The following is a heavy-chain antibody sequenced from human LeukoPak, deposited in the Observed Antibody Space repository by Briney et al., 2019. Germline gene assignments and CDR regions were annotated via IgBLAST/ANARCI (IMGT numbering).Heavy chain of an antibody. J-gene: IGHJ4*02. V-gene: IGHV4-34*01. CDR1: GGSFSGYY. D-gene: IGHD6-13*01. Sequence: SETLSLTCAVYGGSFSGYYWSWIRQPPGKGLEWIGEINHSGSTNYNPSLKSRVTISVDTSKNQFSLKLSSVTAADTAVYYCARRGIAAAGTGIDYWGQGTLVTVSS. CDR3: ARRGIAAAGTGIDY. CDR2: INHSGST.